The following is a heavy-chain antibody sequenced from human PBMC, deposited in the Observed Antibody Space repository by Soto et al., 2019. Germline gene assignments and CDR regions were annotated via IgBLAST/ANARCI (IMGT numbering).Heavy chain of an antibody. V-gene: IGHV1-69*06. CDR2: IIPIFGTA. J-gene: IGHJ6*02. CDR1: GGTFSSYA. D-gene: IGHD3-3*01. Sequence: QVQLVQSGAEVKKPGSSVKVSCKASGGTFSSYAISWVRQAPGQGLEWMGGIIPIFGTANYAQKFQGRVTITADKSTSTAYMELSSLRSEDTAVYYCARDPYDFWSGYQYYYGMDVWGPGTTVTVSS. CDR3: ARDPYDFWSGYQYYYGMDV.